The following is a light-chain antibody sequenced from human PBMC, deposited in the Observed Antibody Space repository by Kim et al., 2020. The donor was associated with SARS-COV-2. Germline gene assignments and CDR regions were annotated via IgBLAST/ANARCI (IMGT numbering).Light chain of an antibody. CDR2: SNN. CDR3: AAWDDSLRGRV. J-gene: IGLJ3*02. CDR1: SSNVEKNT. V-gene: IGLV1-44*01. Sequence: ELTQPPSASGTPGQRVIISCSGSSSNVEKNTVNWYQQLPGTAPKLLLYSNNQRPSGVPDRFSASKSGTSASLAISGLQSEDEADYYCAAWDDSLRGRVFGGGTQLTVL.